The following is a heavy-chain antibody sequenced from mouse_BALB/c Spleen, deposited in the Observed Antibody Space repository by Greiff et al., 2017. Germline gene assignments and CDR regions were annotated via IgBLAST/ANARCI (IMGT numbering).Heavy chain of an antibody. D-gene: IGHD1-1*01. CDR1: GYAFTNYL. J-gene: IGHJ3*01. V-gene: IGHV1-54*03. CDR3: ARSTIYYYGSSAFAY. Sequence: VQVVESGAELVRPGTSVKVSCKASGYAFTNYLIEWVKQRPGQGLEWIGVINPGSGGTNYNEKFKGKATLTADKSSSTAYMQLSSLTSDDSAVYFCARSTIYYYGSSAFAYWGQGTLVTVSA. CDR2: INPGSGGT.